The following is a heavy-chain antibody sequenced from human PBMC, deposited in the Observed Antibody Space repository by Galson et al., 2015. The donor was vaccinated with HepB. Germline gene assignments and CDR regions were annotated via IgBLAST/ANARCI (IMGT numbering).Heavy chain of an antibody. CDR2: IIPTLGKA. CDR1: GGTFSSYA. V-gene: IGHV1-69*04. Sequence: SVKVSCKASGGTFSSYAISWVRQAPGQGLEWMGRIIPTLGKANYAQNFQGRVTITADKSASTAHMELSSLRSEDTAVYYCARDKWFGELSHYGMDVWGQGTTVTVSS. D-gene: IGHD3-10*01. J-gene: IGHJ6*02. CDR3: ARDKWFGELSHYGMDV.